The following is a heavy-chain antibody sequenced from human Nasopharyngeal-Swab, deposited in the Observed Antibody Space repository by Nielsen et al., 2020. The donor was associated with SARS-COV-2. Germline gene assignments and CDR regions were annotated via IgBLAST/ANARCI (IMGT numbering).Heavy chain of an antibody. Sequence: SDTLSLTCTVSGGSISSYYWSWIRQPPGKGLEWFGYIYYSGSTNYIPSLKRRVPISVDTYKTQFSLKLGSVTGADTAVYYCARAGRGHYYDSSGYYYGGNDAFDIWGQGTMVTVSS. D-gene: IGHD3-22*01. J-gene: IGHJ3*02. V-gene: IGHV4-59*01. CDR1: GGSISSYY. CDR2: IYYSGST. CDR3: ARAGRGHYYDSSGYYYGGNDAFDI.